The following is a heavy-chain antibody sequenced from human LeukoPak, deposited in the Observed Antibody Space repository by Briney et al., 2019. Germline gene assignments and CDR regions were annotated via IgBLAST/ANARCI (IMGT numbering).Heavy chain of an antibody. J-gene: IGHJ3*02. Sequence: GGSLRLSCAASGISFSDSYFIWIRQAPGKGLQWVSYITRSGRTIFHADSVKGRFTISRDNAKNALYLQMHSLRVEDTAVYYCARESIVVVPTTMDDASDIWGQGTMVTVSS. V-gene: IGHV3-11*04. CDR2: ITRSGRTI. CDR3: ARESIVVVPTTMDDASDI. D-gene: IGHD2-2*01. CDR1: GISFSDSY.